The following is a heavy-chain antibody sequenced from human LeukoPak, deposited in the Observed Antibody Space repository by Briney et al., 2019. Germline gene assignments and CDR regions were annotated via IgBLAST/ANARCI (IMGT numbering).Heavy chain of an antibody. V-gene: IGHV3-30-3*01. J-gene: IGHJ4*02. D-gene: IGHD2-15*01. CDR1: GFTFSSYA. CDR2: ISYAGSNK. Sequence: GSLRLSCAASGFTFSSYAMHWVRQAPGKGLEWGAVISYAGSNKYYADSVKGRFTISRDNSKNTLDLQMNSLRAEDTAVYYCARATGYCSGGSCYSDYFDYWGQGTLVTVSS. CDR3: ARATGYCSGGSCYSDYFDY.